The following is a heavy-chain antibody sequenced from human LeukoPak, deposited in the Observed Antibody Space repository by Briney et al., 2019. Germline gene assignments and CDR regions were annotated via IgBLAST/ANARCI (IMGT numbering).Heavy chain of an antibody. CDR3: ARGPYKYDGSGAFDI. Sequence: PSETLSLTCTASNYSISSGYYWAWIRQPPGKGLEWIGNIYHSGNTYYNPSLKSRVTISVDTSKNQFSLKLTSVTAADTAVYYCARGPYKYDGSGAFDIWGQGTMVTVSS. CDR2: IYHSGNT. D-gene: IGHD3-22*01. J-gene: IGHJ3*02. V-gene: IGHV4-38-2*02. CDR1: NYSISSGYY.